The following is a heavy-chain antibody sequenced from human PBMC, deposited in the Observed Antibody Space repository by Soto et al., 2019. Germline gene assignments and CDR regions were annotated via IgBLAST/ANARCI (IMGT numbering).Heavy chain of an antibody. Sequence: QVQLVQSGAEVKKPGASVKVSCKASGYTFTSYAMHWVRQAPGQRLEWMGWINAGNGNTKYSQKFQGRVTITRDTSASTAYMELSSLRSEDTAVYYCARPVWGGIEVPFDYGGQGTLVTVSS. CDR1: GYTFTSYA. D-gene: IGHD6-19*01. CDR3: ARPVWGGIEVPFDY. CDR2: INAGNGNT. V-gene: IGHV1-3*01. J-gene: IGHJ4*02.